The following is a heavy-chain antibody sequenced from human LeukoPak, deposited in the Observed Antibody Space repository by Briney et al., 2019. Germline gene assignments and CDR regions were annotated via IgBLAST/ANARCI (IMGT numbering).Heavy chain of an antibody. CDR3: ATLLPAAYFDF. J-gene: IGHJ4*02. CDR2: VYYSGST. CDR1: GGSISSYY. V-gene: IGHV4-59*08. Sequence: PSETLSPTCTVSGGSISSYYWTWIRQPPGKGLEYIGYVYYSGSTNYNPSLKSRVTISLDMSKNQSSLKLSSVTAADTAVYYCATLLPAAYFDFWGQGTLVTVSS. D-gene: IGHD2-2*01.